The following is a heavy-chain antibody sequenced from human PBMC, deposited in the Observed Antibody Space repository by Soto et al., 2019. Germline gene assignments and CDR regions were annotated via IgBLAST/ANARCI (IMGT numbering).Heavy chain of an antibody. CDR1: GGTFSSYA. CDR2: IIPIFGTA. J-gene: IGHJ6*04. Sequence: QVQLVQSGAEVKKPGSSVKVSCKASGGTFSSYAISWVRQAPGQGLEWMGGIIPIFGTANYAQKFQGRVTITADKATSTAYMELSSLRAEDTAVYYCARDDSSGSIPPWGYYYGMDVWGKGTTVTVSS. D-gene: IGHD3-22*01. V-gene: IGHV1-69*06. CDR3: ARDDSSGSIPPWGYYYGMDV.